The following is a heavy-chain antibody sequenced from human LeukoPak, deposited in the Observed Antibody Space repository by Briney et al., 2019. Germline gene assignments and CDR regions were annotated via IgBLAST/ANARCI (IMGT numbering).Heavy chain of an antibody. D-gene: IGHD6-13*01. CDR1: GFTVSSNY. CDR2: VYGAGST. J-gene: IGHJ4*02. Sequence: GGSLRLSCAASGFTVSSNYMSWVRQAPGKGLEWVSLVYGAGSTYYADSVKDRFIVSRDNSKNTLYLQMNSLRAEDTAIYYCARDPSSSWYGGYFDYWGQGTLVTVSS. V-gene: IGHV3-66*01. CDR3: ARDPSSSWYGGYFDY.